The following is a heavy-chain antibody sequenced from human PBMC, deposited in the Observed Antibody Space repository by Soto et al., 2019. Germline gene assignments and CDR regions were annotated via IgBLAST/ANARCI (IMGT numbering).Heavy chain of an antibody. CDR1: GGSISSGDYY. Sequence: PSETLSLTCTVSGGSISSGDYYWSWIRQPPGKGLEWIGYTYYSGSTYYDPSLKSRVTISVDTSKSQFSLKLSSVTAADTAVYYCARDGRYFDWLFRRGHADYYYYGMDVWGQGTTVTVSS. J-gene: IGHJ6*02. CDR2: TYYSGST. CDR3: ARDGRYFDWLFRRGHADYYYYGMDV. D-gene: IGHD3-9*01. V-gene: IGHV4-30-4*01.